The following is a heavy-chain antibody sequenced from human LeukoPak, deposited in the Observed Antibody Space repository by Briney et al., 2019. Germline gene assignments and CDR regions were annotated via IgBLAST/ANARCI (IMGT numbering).Heavy chain of an antibody. V-gene: IGHV4-59*01. CDR3: ARGIAAPFYYFDY. J-gene: IGHJ4*02. CDR1: GDSINSYY. CDR2: IYYSGST. Sequence: SETLSLTCTVSGDSINSYYWSWIRQPPGRGLEWIGYIYYSGSTNYNPSLKSRVTISVDTSKNQFSLKLSSVTAADTAVYYCARGIAAPFYYFDYWGQGTLVTVSS. D-gene: IGHD6-6*01.